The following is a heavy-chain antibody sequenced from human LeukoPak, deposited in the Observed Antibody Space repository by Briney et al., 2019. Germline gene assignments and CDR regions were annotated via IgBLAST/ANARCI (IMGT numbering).Heavy chain of an antibody. CDR2: ISSSSSYI. CDR1: GFTFSSYS. V-gene: IGHV3-21*01. Sequence: GESLRLSCAASGFTFSSYSMNWVRQAPGKGLEWVSSISSSSSYIYYADSVKGRFTIPRDNAKNSLYLQMNSLRAEDTAVYYCARDLGNGGRNRYYFDYWGQGTLVTVSS. J-gene: IGHJ4*02. D-gene: IGHD3-16*01. CDR3: ARDLGNGGRNRYYFDY.